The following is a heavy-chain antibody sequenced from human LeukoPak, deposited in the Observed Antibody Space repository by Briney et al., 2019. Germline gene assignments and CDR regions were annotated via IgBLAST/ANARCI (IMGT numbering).Heavy chain of an antibody. D-gene: IGHD3-10*01. CDR2: IRSGGST. V-gene: IGHV3-53*01. J-gene: IGHJ3*01. Sequence: PGGSLRLSCAVSGFTLTNHGVSWVRQAPGKGLEWVSVIRSGGSTVYADSVKGRFTISRDNSKNTLYLQLNSLRAEDTAVYYCAREGSGRTAYNDGLDVWGQGTMVTVSS. CDR1: GFTLTNHG. CDR3: AREGSGRTAYNDGLDV.